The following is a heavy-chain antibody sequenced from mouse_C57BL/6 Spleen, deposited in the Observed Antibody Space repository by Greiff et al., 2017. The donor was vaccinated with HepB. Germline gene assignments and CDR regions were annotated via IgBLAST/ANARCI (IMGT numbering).Heavy chain of an antibody. V-gene: IGHV1-50*01. CDR1: GSNFTSYW. Sequence: QVQLQQPGAELVKPGASVKLSCKASGSNFTSYWMQWVNQRPGQGLEWIGEIDPADSYTNYNQKFKGKAPLTVDTSSSTAYMQLSCLTSEDSAVYYCARSRYYGSSSWYFDVWGTGTTVTVSS. CDR2: IDPADSYT. CDR3: ARSRYYGSSSWYFDV. D-gene: IGHD1-1*01. J-gene: IGHJ1*03.